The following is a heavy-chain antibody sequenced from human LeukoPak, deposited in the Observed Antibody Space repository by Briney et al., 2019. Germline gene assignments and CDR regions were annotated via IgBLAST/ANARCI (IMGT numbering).Heavy chain of an antibody. CDR3: ARNPLNDFWSDHRDNYYYMDV. D-gene: IGHD3-3*01. J-gene: IGHJ6*03. Sequence: ASVKVSCKASGYTFTNYGISWVRQAPGQGLEWMGWISAYNGNTNYAQKLQGRVTMTTDTSTSTAYMELRSLRSDDTAVYYCARNPLNDFWSDHRDNYYYMDVWGKGTTVTVSS. V-gene: IGHV1-18*01. CDR1: GYTFTNYG. CDR2: ISAYNGNT.